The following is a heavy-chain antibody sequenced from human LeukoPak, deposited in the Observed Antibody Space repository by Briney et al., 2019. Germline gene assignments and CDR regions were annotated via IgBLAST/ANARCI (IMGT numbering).Heavy chain of an antibody. Sequence: GASVKVSCKASGGTFSSYAISWVRQAPGQGLEWMGRIIPILGIANYAQKFQGRVTITADKSTSTAYMELSSLRSEDTAVYYCARGIFDDYGSYFDYWGQGTLVTVSS. V-gene: IGHV1-69*04. D-gene: IGHD4-17*01. CDR3: ARGIFDDYGSYFDY. CDR2: IIPILGIA. CDR1: GGTFSSYA. J-gene: IGHJ4*02.